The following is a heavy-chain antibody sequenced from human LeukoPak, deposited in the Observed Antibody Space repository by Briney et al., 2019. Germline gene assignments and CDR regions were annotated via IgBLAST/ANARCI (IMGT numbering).Heavy chain of an antibody. CDR1: GFTVSSNY. D-gene: IGHD4-17*01. Sequence: GGSLRLSCAASGFTVSSNYMSWVRQAPGKGLEWVSIIYSGGSTYYADSVKGRFTISRDTSKNTLFLQMNSLRAEDTAVYYCARDPGGDNAYWGQGTLVTVSS. J-gene: IGHJ4*02. CDR2: IYSGGST. V-gene: IGHV3-66*01. CDR3: ARDPGGDNAY.